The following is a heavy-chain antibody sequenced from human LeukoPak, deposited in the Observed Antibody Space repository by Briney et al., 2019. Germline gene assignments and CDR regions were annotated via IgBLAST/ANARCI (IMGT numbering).Heavy chain of an antibody. CDR2: IIPIFGTA. J-gene: IGHJ6*03. V-gene: IGHV1-69*13. CDR3: ARDATNFWSGYSYYYYMDV. Sequence: SVRVSCKASGGTFSSYAMSWVRQAPGQGLEWMGGIIPIFGTANYAEKFQGRVTITADESTSTAYMELSSLRSEDTAVYYCARDATNFWSGYSYYYYMDVWGKGATVTVSS. D-gene: IGHD3-3*01. CDR1: GGTFSSYA.